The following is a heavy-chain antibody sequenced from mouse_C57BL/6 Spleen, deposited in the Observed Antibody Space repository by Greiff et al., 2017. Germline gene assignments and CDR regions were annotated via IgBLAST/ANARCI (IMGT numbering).Heavy chain of an antibody. CDR2: IDPNSGGT. D-gene: IGHD2-4*01. V-gene: IGHV1-72*01. Sequence: QVQLQQPGAELVKPGASVKLSCKASGYTFTSYWMHWVKQRPGRGLEWIGRIDPNSGGTKYNEKFKSKATLTVDKPSSTAYMQLSSLTSEDSSVYYCARWALYDYDRNYFDYGGQGTTLTVSS. CDR1: GYTFTSYW. J-gene: IGHJ2*01. CDR3: ARWALYDYDRNYFDY.